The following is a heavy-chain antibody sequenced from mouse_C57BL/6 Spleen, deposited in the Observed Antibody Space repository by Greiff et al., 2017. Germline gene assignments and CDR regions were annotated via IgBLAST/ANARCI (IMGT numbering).Heavy chain of an antibody. J-gene: IGHJ2*01. CDR1: GYTFTRYG. Sequence: VKLQQSGAELARPGASVKLSCKASGYTFTRYGISWVKQRTGQGLEWIGELHPRSGTTYYNEKFKGKATLTEDKSSSTANMEIRSLTAEDAAVYFCAKYYGSSYGDWGQGTTLTVSS. D-gene: IGHD1-1*01. V-gene: IGHV1-81*01. CDR3: AKYYGSSYGD. CDR2: LHPRSGTT.